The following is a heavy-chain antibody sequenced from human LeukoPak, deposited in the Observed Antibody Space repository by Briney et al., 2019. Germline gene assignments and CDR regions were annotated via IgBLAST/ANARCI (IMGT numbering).Heavy chain of an antibody. CDR3: AKSSSDYYYYYMDV. CDR2: IYTSGST. D-gene: IGHD6-6*01. J-gene: IGHJ6*03. V-gene: IGHV4-4*09. Sequence: SETLSLTCTVSGGSISSHYWSWIRQPPGKGLEWIGYIYTSGSTNYNPSLKSRVTISVDTSKNQFSLKLSSVTAADTAVYYCAKSSSDYYYYYMDVWGKGTTVTVSS. CDR1: GGSISSHY.